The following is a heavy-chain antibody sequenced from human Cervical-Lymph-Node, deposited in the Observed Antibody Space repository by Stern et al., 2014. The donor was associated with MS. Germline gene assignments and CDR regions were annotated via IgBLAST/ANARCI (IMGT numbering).Heavy chain of an antibody. CDR1: GFSVATAGVG. Sequence: QVTLRESDPTLVKPTQTVTLTCTLSGFSVATAGVGVGWIRQPPGKALEWLALIYWDDDKLYSPSLKNRLTIIKDTSKNQVVLTMTNVDPVDTATYYCAHSRVKYCRGGTCYSSLFDYWGQGTLVTVSS. V-gene: IGHV2-5*02. CDR2: IYWDDDK. D-gene: IGHD2-15*01. J-gene: IGHJ4*02. CDR3: AHSRVKYCRGGTCYSSLFDY.